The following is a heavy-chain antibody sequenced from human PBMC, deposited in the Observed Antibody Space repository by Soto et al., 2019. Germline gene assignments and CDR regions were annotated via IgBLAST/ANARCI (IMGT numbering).Heavy chain of an antibody. J-gene: IGHJ4*02. Sequence: LSLTCAVYGGSFSGYYWSWIRQPPGKGLEWIGEINHSGSTNYNPSLKSRVTISVDTSKNQFSLKLSSVTAADTAVYYCARSKRHFWSGYSTTDYWGQGTLVTSPQ. CDR3: ARSKRHFWSGYSTTDY. D-gene: IGHD3-3*02. V-gene: IGHV4-34*01. CDR1: GGSFSGYY. CDR2: INHSGST.